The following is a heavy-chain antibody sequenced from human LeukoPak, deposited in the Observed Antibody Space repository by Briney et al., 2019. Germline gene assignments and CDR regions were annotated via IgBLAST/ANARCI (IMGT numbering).Heavy chain of an antibody. J-gene: IGHJ5*02. D-gene: IGHD3-10*01. CDR3: AREGGYYGSGSYNWFDP. Sequence: GASVKVSCKASGGTFSSYAISWVRQAPGQGLEWMGRMIPIFGTANYAQKFQGRVTITTDESTSTAYMELSSLRSEDTAVYYCAREGGYYGSGSYNWFDPWGQGTLVTVSS. CDR1: GGTFSSYA. CDR2: MIPIFGTA. V-gene: IGHV1-69*05.